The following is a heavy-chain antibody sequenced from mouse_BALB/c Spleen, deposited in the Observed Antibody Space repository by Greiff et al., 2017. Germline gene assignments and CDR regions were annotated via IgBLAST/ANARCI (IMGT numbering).Heavy chain of an antibody. CDR3: ARRGTWAWFAY. Sequence: EVKLQESGPGLVKPSQSLSLTCTVTGYSITSDYAWNCIRQFPGNKLEWMGYISYSGSTSYNPSLKSRISITRDTSKNQFFLQLNSVTTEDTATYYCARRGTWAWFAYWGQGTLVTVSA. J-gene: IGHJ3*01. CDR1: GYSITSDYA. CDR2: ISYSGST. V-gene: IGHV3-2*02. D-gene: IGHD3-3*01.